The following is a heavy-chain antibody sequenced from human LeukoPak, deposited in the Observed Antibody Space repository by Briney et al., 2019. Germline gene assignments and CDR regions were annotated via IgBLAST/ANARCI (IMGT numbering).Heavy chain of an antibody. J-gene: IGHJ4*02. Sequence: GGSLRLSCAASGFTFSSYAMKWVRQAPGKGLEWVSGISGSGGSTYYADSVKGRFTISRDNSKNTVYLQMNSLRAEDTAVYYCARGEDKVGATAGSPWGQGTLVTVSS. CDR2: ISGSGGST. V-gene: IGHV3-23*01. D-gene: IGHD1-26*01. CDR1: GFTFSSYA. CDR3: ARGEDKVGATAGSP.